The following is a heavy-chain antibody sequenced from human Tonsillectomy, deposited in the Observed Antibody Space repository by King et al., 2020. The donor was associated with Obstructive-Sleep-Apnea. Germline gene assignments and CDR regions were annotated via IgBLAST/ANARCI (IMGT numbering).Heavy chain of an antibody. V-gene: IGHV3-48*02. CDR1: GFAFSTYN. Sequence: VQLVESGGGLVEPGGSLRVSCAASGFAFSTYNMNWVRQAPGKRLEWLSHISHSGNTVYYADSVKGRFTISRDNAKNSLYLHMNNLRDEDTAVYYCARHDWDSSGWDWLDPWGQGTLVTVSS. D-gene: IGHD6-19*01. CDR3: ARHDWDSSGWDWLDP. J-gene: IGHJ5*02. CDR2: ISHSGNTV.